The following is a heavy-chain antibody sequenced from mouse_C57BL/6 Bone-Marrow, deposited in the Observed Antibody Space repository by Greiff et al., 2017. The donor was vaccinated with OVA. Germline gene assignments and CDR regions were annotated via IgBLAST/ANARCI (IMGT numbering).Heavy chain of an antibody. V-gene: IGHV3-6*01. J-gene: IGHJ3*01. CDR3: ARGGTTVVEEAY. D-gene: IGHD1-1*01. Sequence: EVQLQQSGPGLVKPSQSLSLTCSVTGYSITSGYYWTWIRQFPGNKREWMGYISYDGSNNYNPSLKNRISITRDTSKNQLFLKLNSVTTEDTATYYCARGGTTVVEEAYWGQGTLVTVSA. CDR2: ISYDGSN. CDR1: GYSITSGYY.